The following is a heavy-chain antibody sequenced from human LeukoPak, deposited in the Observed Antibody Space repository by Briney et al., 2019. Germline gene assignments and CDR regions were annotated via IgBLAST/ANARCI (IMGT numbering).Heavy chain of an antibody. D-gene: IGHD2-21*02. J-gene: IGHJ4*02. Sequence: GGSLRLSCAASGFTFDDSGMSWVRQAPGKGLEWVSGINWDGSSTGYADSVKGRFTISRDNSKNTLYLQMNSLRAEDTAVYYCAKGLSGDYLSLFDYWGQGTLVTVSS. CDR3: AKGLSGDYLSLFDY. V-gene: IGHV3-20*04. CDR2: INWDGSST. CDR1: GFTFDDSG.